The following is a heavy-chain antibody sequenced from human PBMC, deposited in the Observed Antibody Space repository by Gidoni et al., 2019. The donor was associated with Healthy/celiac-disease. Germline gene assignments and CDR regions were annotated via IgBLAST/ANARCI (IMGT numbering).Heavy chain of an antibody. CDR1: GFPFSSYA. Sequence: QVQLVASGGGVVQPGRSLSLTCAASGFPFSSYAMHWVRQAPGKGLEWVAVISYDGSNKYYADSVKGRFTISRDNSKNTLYLQMNSLRAEDTAVYYCAREVPMIGAFDIWGQGTMVTVSS. CDR3: AREVPMIGAFDI. J-gene: IGHJ3*02. CDR2: ISYDGSNK. D-gene: IGHD3-22*01. V-gene: IGHV3-30-3*01.